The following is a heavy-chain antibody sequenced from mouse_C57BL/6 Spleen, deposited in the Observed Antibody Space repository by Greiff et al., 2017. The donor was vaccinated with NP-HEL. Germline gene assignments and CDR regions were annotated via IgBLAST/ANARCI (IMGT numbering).Heavy chain of an antibody. CDR3: AREEGGWPHYFDY. J-gene: IGHJ2*01. CDR1: GYTFTSYW. CDR2: IDPSDSET. D-gene: IGHD2-3*01. Sequence: QVQLQQPGAELVRPGSSVKLSCKASGYTFTSYWMHWVKQRPIQGLEWIGNIDPSDSETHYNQKFKDKATLTVDKSSSTAYMQLSSLTSEDSAVYYCAREEGGWPHYFDYWGQGTTLTVSS. V-gene: IGHV1-52*01.